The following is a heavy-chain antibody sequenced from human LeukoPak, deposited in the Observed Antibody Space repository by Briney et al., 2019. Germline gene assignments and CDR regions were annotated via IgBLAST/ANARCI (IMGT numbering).Heavy chain of an antibody. D-gene: IGHD4-17*01. V-gene: IGHV3-23*01. J-gene: IGHJ4*02. CDR2: ISGSGSGGST. Sequence: PGGSLRLSCAASGFIFSSYGMTWVRQAPGKGLEWVSAISGSGSGGSTYYADSVKDRFTISRDNSKNTLYLQMNSLRVEDTAVYYCAKATSVTTLFDYWGQGTLVTVSS. CDR3: AKATSVTTLFDY. CDR1: GFIFSSYG.